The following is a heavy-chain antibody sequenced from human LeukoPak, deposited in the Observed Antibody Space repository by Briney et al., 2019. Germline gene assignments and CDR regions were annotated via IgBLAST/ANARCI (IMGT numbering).Heavy chain of an antibody. CDR2: INHSGST. D-gene: IGHD6-6*01. CDR1: GGSFSGYY. Sequence: SETLSLICAVYGGSFSGYYWSWIRQPPGKGLEWIGEINHSGSTNYNPSLKSRVTISVDTSKNQFSLKLSSVTAADTAVYYCARGPSKKWQLVRWFDPWGQGTLVTVSS. CDR3: ARGPSKKWQLVRWFDP. J-gene: IGHJ5*02. V-gene: IGHV4-34*01.